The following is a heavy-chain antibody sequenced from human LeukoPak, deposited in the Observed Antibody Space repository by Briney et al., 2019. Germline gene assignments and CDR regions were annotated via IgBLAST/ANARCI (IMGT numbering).Heavy chain of an antibody. D-gene: IGHD3-22*01. CDR2: ISSSSSYI. CDR3: AISPIYDSSGYYEH. Sequence: PGGSLRLSCAASGFTFSSYAMSWVRQAPGKGLEWVSSISSSSSYIYYADSVKGRFTISRDNAKNSLYLQMNSLRAEDTAVYYCAISPIYDSSGYYEHWGQGTLVTVSS. J-gene: IGHJ4*02. V-gene: IGHV3-21*01. CDR1: GFTFSSYA.